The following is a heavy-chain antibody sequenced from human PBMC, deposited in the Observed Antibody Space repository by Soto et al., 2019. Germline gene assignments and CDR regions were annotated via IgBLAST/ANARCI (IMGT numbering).Heavy chain of an antibody. V-gene: IGHV3-23*01. D-gene: IGHD5-12*01. J-gene: IGHJ4*02. CDR3: AKDGDIVATITPNVHFDY. Sequence: PGGSLRLSCAASGFTFSSYAMSWVRQAPGKGLEWVSAISGSGGSTYYADSVKGRFTISRDNSKNTLYLQMNSLRAEDTAVYYCAKDGDIVATITPNVHFDYWGQGTLVTVSS. CDR1: GFTFSSYA. CDR2: ISGSGGST.